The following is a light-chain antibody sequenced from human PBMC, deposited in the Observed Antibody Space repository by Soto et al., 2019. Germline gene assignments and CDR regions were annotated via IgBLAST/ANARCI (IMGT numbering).Light chain of an antibody. CDR2: DAS. CDR1: QNIISN. CDR3: QQRSNWPPIT. Sequence: EIVLTQSPGTLSLSPGERATLSCRANQNIISNLAWYQQKPGQAPRLLIYDASNRATGIPARFSGSGSGTDFTLTISSLEPEDFAVYYCQQRSNWPPITFGQGTRLEIK. V-gene: IGKV3-11*01. J-gene: IGKJ5*01.